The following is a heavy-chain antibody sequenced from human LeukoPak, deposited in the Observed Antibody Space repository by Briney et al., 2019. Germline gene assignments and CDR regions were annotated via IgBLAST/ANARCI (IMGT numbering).Heavy chain of an antibody. CDR3: ATIDY. Sequence: PGGSLRLSCAASRFTVSSNYMTWVRQAAGKGLEWVSVIYSGGSTYCADSVKGRFTISRDNSKSTLYLQMNSLRAEDTAVYYCATIDYWGQGTLVTVSS. V-gene: IGHV3-66*01. CDR1: RFTVSSNY. J-gene: IGHJ4*02. CDR2: IYSGGST.